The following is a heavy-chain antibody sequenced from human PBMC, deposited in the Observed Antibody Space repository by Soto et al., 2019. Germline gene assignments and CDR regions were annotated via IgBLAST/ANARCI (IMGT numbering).Heavy chain of an antibody. CDR2: IWYDGSNK. CDR1: GFTFSSYG. V-gene: IGHV3-33*01. J-gene: IGHJ5*02. D-gene: IGHD6-13*01. Sequence: GGSLRLSCAASGFTFSSYGMHWVRQAPGKGLEWVAVIWYDGSNKYYADSVKGRFTISRDNSKNTLYLQMNSLRAEDTAVYYCARSGIAAAGNPGSWFDPWGQGTLVTVSS. CDR3: ARSGIAAAGNPGSWFDP.